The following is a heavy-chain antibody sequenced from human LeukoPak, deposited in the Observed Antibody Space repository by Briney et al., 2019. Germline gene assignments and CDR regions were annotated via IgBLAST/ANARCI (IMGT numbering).Heavy chain of an antibody. V-gene: IGHV3-30*18. J-gene: IGHJ6*02. CDR1: GFTFSSYG. D-gene: IGHD4-17*01. CDR3: AKVEIYGDYVHYYGMDV. Sequence: GRSLRLSCAASGFTFSSYGMHWVRQAPGKGLEWVAVISYDRSNKYYADSVKGRFTISRDNSKNTLYLQMNSLRAEDTAVYYCAKVEIYGDYVHYYGMDVWGQGTTVTVSS. CDR2: ISYDRSNK.